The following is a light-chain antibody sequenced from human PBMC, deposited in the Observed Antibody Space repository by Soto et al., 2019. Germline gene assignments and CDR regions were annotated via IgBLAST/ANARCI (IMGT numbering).Light chain of an antibody. V-gene: IGLV2-14*03. CDR3: SSYGASSTL. J-gene: IGLJ2*01. CDR2: DVS. Sequence: QSALTQPASLSGSPGQSITIFCTGTSTDIGSYNYVSWYQQHPGKAPKLMIFDVSYRPSGISDRFSGSKSGNTASLTISGLQPEDEADYYCSSYGASSTLFGGGTKATVL. CDR1: STDIGSYNY.